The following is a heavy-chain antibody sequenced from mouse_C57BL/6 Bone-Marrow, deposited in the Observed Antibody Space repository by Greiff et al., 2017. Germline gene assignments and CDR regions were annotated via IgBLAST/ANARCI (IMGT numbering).Heavy chain of an antibody. V-gene: IGHV7-1*01. D-gene: IGHD2-12*01. CDR1: GFTFSDFY. CDR2: SRNKANDYTT. J-gene: IGHJ4*01. Sequence: EVKVVESGGGLVQSGRSLRLSCATSGFTFSDFYMEWVRQAPGKGLEWIAASRNKANDYTTEYKASVKGRFSVSRDNAQSILYMQMNTLRSEDTAIYYCACYGYERAMDYWGQGTSGTVSS. CDR3: ACYGYERAMDY.